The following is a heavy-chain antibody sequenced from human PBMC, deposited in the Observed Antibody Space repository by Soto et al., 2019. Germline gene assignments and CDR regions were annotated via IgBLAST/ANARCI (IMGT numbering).Heavy chain of an antibody. J-gene: IGHJ4*02. D-gene: IGHD1-7*01. V-gene: IGHV3-23*01. CDR1: GVTSSSHG. CDR2: ISGSGGST. CDR3: AKLPWNYPPNSPSSY. Sequence: GRSLRLSCAASGVTSSSHGMSRVRKATGKGLEWVSAISGSGGSTYYADSVKGRFTISRDNSKNTLYLQMNSLRAEDTAVYYCAKLPWNYPPNSPSSYWGQGTLVTVSS.